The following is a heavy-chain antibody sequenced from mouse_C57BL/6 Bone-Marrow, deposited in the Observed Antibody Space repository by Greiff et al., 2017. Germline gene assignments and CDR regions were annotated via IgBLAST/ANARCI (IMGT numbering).Heavy chain of an antibody. J-gene: IGHJ1*03. CDR2: IDPSDSYT. Sequence: QVQLQQPGAELVMPGASVKLSCKASGYTFTSYWMHWVKQRPGQGLEWIGEIDPSDSYTNYNQKFKGKSTLTVDKSSSTAYMQLSSLTSEDSAVYYCAREEWYGYADWYFDVWGTGTTVTVSS. D-gene: IGHD2-2*01. CDR1: GYTFTSYW. CDR3: AREEWYGYADWYFDV. V-gene: IGHV1-69*01.